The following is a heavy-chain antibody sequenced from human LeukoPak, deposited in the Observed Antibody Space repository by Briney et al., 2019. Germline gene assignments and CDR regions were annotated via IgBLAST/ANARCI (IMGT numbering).Heavy chain of an antibody. J-gene: IGHJ4*02. CDR2: IAYDGSDT. Sequence: GGSLRLSCAASRFTFSNYAMHWVRKAPGKGLEWVAAIAYDGSDTYYADSVKGRFTIPRDNYQNTLFLQMNSLRREDTGVYYCARDRATVVDYWGQGTLVTVSS. V-gene: IGHV3-30-3*01. CDR1: RFTFSNYA. CDR3: ARDRATVVDY. D-gene: IGHD4-23*01.